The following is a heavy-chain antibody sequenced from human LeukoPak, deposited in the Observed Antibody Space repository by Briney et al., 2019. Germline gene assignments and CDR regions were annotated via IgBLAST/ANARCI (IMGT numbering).Heavy chain of an antibody. CDR2: IIPIFGTA. CDR1: GGTFSSYA. D-gene: IGHD2-2*01. J-gene: IGHJ3*02. V-gene: IGHV1-69*13. CDR3: ARDLVLGYCSSTSCYSAFDI. Sequence: SVKVSCKASGGTFSSYAISWVRQAPGQGLEWMGGIIPIFGTANYAQKFQGRVTITADESTSTAYMELSSLRSEDTAVYYCARDLVLGYCSSTSCYSAFDIWGQGTMVTVSS.